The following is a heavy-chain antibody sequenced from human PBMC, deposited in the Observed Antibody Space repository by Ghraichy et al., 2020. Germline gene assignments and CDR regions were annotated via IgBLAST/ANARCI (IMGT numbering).Heavy chain of an antibody. Sequence: SETLSLTCTVSGGSISSYYWSWIRQPPGKGLEWIGYIHYSGSTNYNPSLKSRVTISVDTSKNQFSLKVNSVTAADTAVYYCARGVATGHYYYYQMDVWGKGTTVTVSS. J-gene: IGHJ6*03. V-gene: IGHV4-59*01. CDR3: ARGVATGHYYYYQMDV. CDR2: IHYSGST. D-gene: IGHD5-12*01. CDR1: GGSISSYY.